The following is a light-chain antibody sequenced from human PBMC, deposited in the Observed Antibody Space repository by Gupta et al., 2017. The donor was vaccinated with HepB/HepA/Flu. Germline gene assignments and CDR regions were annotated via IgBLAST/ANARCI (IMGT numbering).Light chain of an antibody. CDR2: DAS. Sequence: EIVLTQSPATLSLSPGERATLSCRASQSVGNYLAWYQHKLGQAPRLLIYDASKRATGIPARFSGSGSGTDFTLTISSLEPEDFAVYYCQQRHNWPPSLTFGGGTKVRSN. J-gene: IGKJ4*01. CDR1: QSVGNY. CDR3: QQRHNWPPSLT. V-gene: IGKV3-11*01.